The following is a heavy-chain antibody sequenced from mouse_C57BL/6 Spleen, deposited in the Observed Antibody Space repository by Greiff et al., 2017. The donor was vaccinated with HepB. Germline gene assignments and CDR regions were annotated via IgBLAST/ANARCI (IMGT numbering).Heavy chain of an antibody. V-gene: IGHV1-69*01. CDR3: ARWDYYGSSHWYFDV. CDR1: GYTFTSYW. CDR2: IDPSDSYT. D-gene: IGHD1-1*01. J-gene: IGHJ1*03. Sequence: QVQLKQPGAELVMPGASVKLSCKASGYTFTSYWMHWVKQRPGQGLEWIGEIDPSDSYTNYNQKFKGKSTLTVDKSSSTAYMQLSSLTSEDSAVYYCARWDYYGSSHWYFDVWGTGTTVTVSS.